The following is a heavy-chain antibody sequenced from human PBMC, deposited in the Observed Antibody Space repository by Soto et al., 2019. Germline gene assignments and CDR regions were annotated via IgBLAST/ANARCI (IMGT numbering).Heavy chain of an antibody. CDR2: IYWNDDK. CDR3: AQVDDVAALFAY. J-gene: IGHJ4*02. D-gene: IGHD6-6*01. Sequence: SGPTLVNPTQTLTLTCTFSGFSLSTTGEGVGWIRQPPGKALERLAVIYWNDDKSYSPSLKSRLTISKDTSKKQVVLTMMNMAPVDTGTYYCAQVDDVAALFAYLGQGTLVTV. V-gene: IGHV2-5*01. CDR1: GFSLSTTGEG.